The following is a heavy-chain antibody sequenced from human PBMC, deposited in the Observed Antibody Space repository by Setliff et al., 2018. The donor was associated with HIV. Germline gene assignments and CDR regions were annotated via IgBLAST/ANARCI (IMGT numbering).Heavy chain of an antibody. J-gene: IGHJ5*02. CDR2: LYHVGGT. V-gene: IGHV4-59*12. CDR3: AKGPVSGVDL. Sequence: SETLSLTCIVSGASIRSYYWAWIRQSPGRGLQYLGHLYHVGGTYYNPSLRSRVTISVDRSKNLFSLKLTSVTAADTAVYYCAKGPVSGVDLWGQGTLVTVSS. CDR1: GASIRSYY. D-gene: IGHD2-15*01.